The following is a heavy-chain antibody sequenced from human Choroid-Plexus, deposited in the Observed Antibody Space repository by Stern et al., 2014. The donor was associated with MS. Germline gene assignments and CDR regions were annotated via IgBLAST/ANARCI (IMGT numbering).Heavy chain of an antibody. CDR2: ISYDGSYK. V-gene: IGHV3-30*18. CDR1: GFTFSNFG. D-gene: IGHD2-15*01. CDR3: AKDRQWSTYFFDY. Sequence: VQLVQSGGGVAQPGRPLILSCAASGFTFSNFGMHWVRQAPGKGLERVALISYDGSYKYYADSVKGRFTIFRDNSKNTLYMHMNSLRAEDTAVYYCAKDRQWSTYFFDYWGQGSLVPVSS. J-gene: IGHJ4*02.